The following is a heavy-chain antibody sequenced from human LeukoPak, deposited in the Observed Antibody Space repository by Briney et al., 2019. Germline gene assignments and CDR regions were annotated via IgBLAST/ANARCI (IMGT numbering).Heavy chain of an antibody. CDR3: AREMGWNYGDY. CDR1: GFTFSDYY. CDR2: ICSSSSYT. V-gene: IGHV3-11*05. J-gene: IGHJ4*02. Sequence: GGSLRLSCAASGFTFSDYYMSWIRQAPGKGLEWVSYICSSSSYTYYADSVKGRFTISRDNSKNSLYLQMNSLRAEDTAVYYCAREMGWNYGDYWGRGTLVSVCS. D-gene: IGHD1-7*01.